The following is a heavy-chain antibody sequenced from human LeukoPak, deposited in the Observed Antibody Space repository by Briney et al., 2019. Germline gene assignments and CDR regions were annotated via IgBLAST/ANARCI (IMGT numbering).Heavy chain of an antibody. CDR2: ISTSSSYI. Sequence: GGSLRLSCAASGFTFSSYSMNWVRQAPGKGLEWVSSISTSSSYIYYADSVKGRFTISRDNAKNSLYLQMNSLRAEDTALYYCAKDGYNFLYYFDYWGQGTLVTVSS. D-gene: IGHD5-24*01. V-gene: IGHV3-21*04. CDR3: AKDGYNFLYYFDY. J-gene: IGHJ4*02. CDR1: GFTFSSYS.